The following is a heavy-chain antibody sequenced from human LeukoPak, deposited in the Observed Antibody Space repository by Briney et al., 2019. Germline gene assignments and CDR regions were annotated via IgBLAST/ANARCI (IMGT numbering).Heavy chain of an antibody. J-gene: IGHJ5*01. Sequence: SETLSLTCTVSAVSFISSSHHWGWIRQSPGKGLGWIGSVYYGRTTYYNPSLDGRVTVSLDTSANQFSLQLNSVTAADTAVYYCVRHDGRGGATMGAFDSWGQGSLVTASS. CDR1: AVSFISSSHH. CDR2: VYYGRTT. V-gene: IGHV4-39*01. CDR3: VRHDGRGGATMGAFDS. D-gene: IGHD5-12*01.